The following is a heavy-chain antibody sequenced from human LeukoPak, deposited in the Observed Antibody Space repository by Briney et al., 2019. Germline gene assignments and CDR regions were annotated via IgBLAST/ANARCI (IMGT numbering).Heavy chain of an antibody. V-gene: IGHV1-18*01. CDR2: IGAYNGNA. J-gene: IGHJ4*02. CDR1: GYIFTSYG. Sequence: GASVKVSCKASGYIFTSYGISWVRQAPGQGLEWMGWIGAYNGNANYALKFQGRVTMTTDTSTSTAYMDMRSLRSDDTAVYYCARDRGNPLYYYDTSGSSFDYWGQGTLVTVSS. D-gene: IGHD3-22*01. CDR3: ARDRGNPLYYYDTSGSSFDY.